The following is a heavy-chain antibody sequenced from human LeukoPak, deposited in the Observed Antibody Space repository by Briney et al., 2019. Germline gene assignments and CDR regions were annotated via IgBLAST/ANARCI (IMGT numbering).Heavy chain of an antibody. CDR2: INHSGST. CDR1: GGSFSGYY. Sequence: PSETLSLTCAVYGGSFSGYYWSWIRQPPGKGLEWIGEINHSGSTNYNPSLKSRVTISVDTSKNQFSLKLSSVTAEDTAVYYCANSHSNIWYYFDYWGQGTLVTVSS. D-gene: IGHD6-13*01. V-gene: IGHV4-34*01. J-gene: IGHJ4*02. CDR3: ANSHSNIWYYFDY.